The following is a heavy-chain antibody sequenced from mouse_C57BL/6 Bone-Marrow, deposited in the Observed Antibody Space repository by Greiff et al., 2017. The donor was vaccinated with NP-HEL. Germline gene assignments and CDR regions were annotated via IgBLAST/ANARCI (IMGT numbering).Heavy chain of an antibody. V-gene: IGHV1-9*01. J-gene: IGHJ4*01. CDR3: ARSGYDGSSYVLYYAMDD. CDR2: ILPGSGST. D-gene: IGHD1-1*01. CDR1: GYTFTGYW. Sequence: QVQLQQSGAELMKPGASVKLSCKATGYTFTGYWIEWVKQRPGHGLEWIGEILPGSGSTNYNEKFKGKATFTADTSSNTAYMQLSSLTTEDSAIYYCARSGYDGSSYVLYYAMDDWGQGTSVTVSS.